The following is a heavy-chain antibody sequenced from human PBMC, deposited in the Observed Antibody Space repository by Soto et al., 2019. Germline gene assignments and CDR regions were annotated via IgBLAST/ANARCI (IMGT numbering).Heavy chain of an antibody. CDR1: GGTFSTYA. D-gene: IGHD6-19*01. V-gene: IGHV1-69*13. J-gene: IGHJ4*02. Sequence: SVKVSCKTSGGTFSTYAIDWVRQAPGQGLEWMGAIIPLFGTADYAQRFQGRVTITADESTSTAYMELSSLRSEDTAVYYCARPKGSYSSGYYYFDYWGQGTLVTVSS. CDR3: ARPKGSYSSGYYYFDY. CDR2: IIPLFGTA.